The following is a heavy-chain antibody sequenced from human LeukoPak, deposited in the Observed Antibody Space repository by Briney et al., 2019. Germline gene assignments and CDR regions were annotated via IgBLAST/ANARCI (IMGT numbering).Heavy chain of an antibody. CDR3: ARGPGYLTDY. V-gene: IGHV3-7*01. CDR1: GFTLSNCW. D-gene: IGHD2-15*01. J-gene: IGHJ4*02. Sequence: PGGSLRLSCAASGFTLSNCWMTWFRQAPGKGLERVANINQDGSVQSYVDSVKGRFTISKDNAKNSLYLKMNSLRVEDTAVYYCARGPGYLTDYWGRGTLVTVSS. CDR2: INQDGSVQ.